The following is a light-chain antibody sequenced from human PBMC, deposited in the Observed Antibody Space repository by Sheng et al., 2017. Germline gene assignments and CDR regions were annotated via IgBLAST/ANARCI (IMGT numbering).Light chain of an antibody. J-gene: IGKJ2*01. V-gene: IGKV1-6*01. CDR2: SAS. CDR3: LQDYNFPYT. CDR1: QGIRED. Sequence: AIQMTQSPSSLSASVGDRVTITCRASQGIREDLGWYQQKPGKAPKLLIYSASSLQSGVSSRFSGSGSGTDFTLTISSLQPEDFATYYCLQDYNFPYTFGQGTKLEIK.